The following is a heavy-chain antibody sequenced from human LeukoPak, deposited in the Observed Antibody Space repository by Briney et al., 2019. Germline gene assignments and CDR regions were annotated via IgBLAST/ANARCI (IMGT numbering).Heavy chain of an antibody. D-gene: IGHD1-26*01. CDR1: GFTFSTYA. CDR3: AKEQVVSPPWVSYFDY. Sequence: PGGSLRLYCVASGFTFSTYAMSWVRQTPAKGLEWVSVISGGGDITYYADSVKGRFTISRDNSENTVYLQMNSLRAEDTAVYYCAKEQVVSPPWVSYFDYWAQGTLVTVSS. CDR2: ISGGGDIT. J-gene: IGHJ4*02. V-gene: IGHV3-23*01.